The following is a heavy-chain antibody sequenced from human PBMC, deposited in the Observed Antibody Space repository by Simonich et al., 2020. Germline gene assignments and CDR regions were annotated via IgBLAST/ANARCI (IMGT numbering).Heavy chain of an antibody. D-gene: IGHD6-13*01. CDR3: ARSHIAAAGTGYFQH. Sequence: QVQLVQSGAEVKKPGASVKVSCKASGYTFTGYYMHWVRQAPGQGLERMGWIHPNSGGTTYAQKFQGRVTMTRDTSISTAYMELSRLRSDDTAVYYCARSHIAAAGTGYFQHWGQGTLVTVSS. CDR1: GYTFTGYY. J-gene: IGHJ1*01. CDR2: IHPNSGGT. V-gene: IGHV1-2*02.